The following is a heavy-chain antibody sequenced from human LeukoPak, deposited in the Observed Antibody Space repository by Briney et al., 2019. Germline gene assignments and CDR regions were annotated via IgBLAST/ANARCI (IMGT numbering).Heavy chain of an antibody. V-gene: IGHV3-23*01. CDR1: GFTFNDAW. J-gene: IGHJ4*02. D-gene: IGHD1-26*01. CDR3: AKYGPQDSGSSHFDY. Sequence: PGGSLRLSCAASGFTFNDAWMNWVRQAPGKGLEWVSAIRDSGSSTHYADSVKGRLTTSRDNSRNTLFLQMNSLRAEDTAIYYCAKYGPQDSGSSHFDYWGQGALVTVSS. CDR2: IRDSGSST.